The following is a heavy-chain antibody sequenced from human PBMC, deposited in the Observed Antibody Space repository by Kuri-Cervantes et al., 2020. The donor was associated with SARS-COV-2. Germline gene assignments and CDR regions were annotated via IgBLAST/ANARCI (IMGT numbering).Heavy chain of an antibody. Sequence: GGSLRLSCAASGFTVSSNYMSWVRQAPGKGLEWVSVIYSGGSTYYADSVKGRFTISRDNSKNSLHLQMNSLRAEDTAVYYCARDGGGRPTHSDYWGQGTLVTVSS. J-gene: IGHJ4*02. CDR3: ARDGGGRPTHSDY. V-gene: IGHV3-53*01. CDR1: GFTVSSNY. D-gene: IGHD2-15*01. CDR2: IYSGGST.